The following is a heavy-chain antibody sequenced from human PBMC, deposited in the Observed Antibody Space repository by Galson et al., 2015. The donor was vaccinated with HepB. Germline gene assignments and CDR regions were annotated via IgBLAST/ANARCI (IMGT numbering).Heavy chain of an antibody. CDR2: ISYDESHR. J-gene: IGHJ2*01. Sequence: SLRLSCAASGFTFSSYGMHWVRRAPGKGLEWVAVISYDESHRYYADSVKGRFTISRDNSKNTVYLQMNSLRAEDTAVYYCARDQVPNLNYWYFGLWGRGTLVTVSS. V-gene: IGHV3-30*19. CDR1: GFTFSSYG. CDR3: ARDQVPNLNYWYFGL. D-gene: IGHD4/OR15-4a*01.